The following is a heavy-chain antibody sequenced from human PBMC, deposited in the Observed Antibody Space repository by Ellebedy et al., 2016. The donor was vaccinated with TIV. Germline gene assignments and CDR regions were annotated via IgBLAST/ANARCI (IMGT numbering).Heavy chain of an antibody. J-gene: IGHJ4*02. V-gene: IGHV3-30*03. CDR3: ASGMVVRMTGTSDY. D-gene: IGHD2-21*01. CDR1: GFTFSDYG. Sequence: GESLKISCVASGFTFSDYGMYWVRQAPGKGLEWVAVISYDGSKKYYADSVKGRFTISRDNAQSTLYLQMNNLRAEDSALYYCASGMVVRMTGTSDYWGQGTLVTVSS. CDR2: ISYDGSKK.